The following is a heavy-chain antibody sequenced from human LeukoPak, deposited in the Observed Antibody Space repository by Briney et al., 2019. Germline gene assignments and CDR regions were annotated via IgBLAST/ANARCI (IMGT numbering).Heavy chain of an antibody. CDR2: VNWNGGST. J-gene: IGHJ4*02. CDR1: GFTFDDYG. Sequence: GGSLRLSCAASGFTFDDYGMSWVRQAPGKGLEWISGVNWNGGSTGYADSVKGRFTISRDNAKNSLYLQMTALIAEDTAVYYCARDPPNNGYDFDYWGQGILVTVST. CDR3: ARDPPNNGYDFDY. D-gene: IGHD3-22*01. V-gene: IGHV3-20*04.